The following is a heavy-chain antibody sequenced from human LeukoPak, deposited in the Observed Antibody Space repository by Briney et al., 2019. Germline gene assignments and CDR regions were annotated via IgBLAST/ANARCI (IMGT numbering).Heavy chain of an antibody. V-gene: IGHV4-31*03. CDR1: GGTISSGGYY. Sequence: SETLSLTCTVSGGTISSGGYYWSWIRQHPGKGLEWIGYIYYSGSTYYNPSLKSRVTISVDTSKNQFSLKLSSVTAADTAVYYCARDPTYCSGGSCYGMDVWGQGTTVTVSS. CDR3: ARDPTYCSGGSCYGMDV. CDR2: IYYSGST. J-gene: IGHJ6*02. D-gene: IGHD2-15*01.